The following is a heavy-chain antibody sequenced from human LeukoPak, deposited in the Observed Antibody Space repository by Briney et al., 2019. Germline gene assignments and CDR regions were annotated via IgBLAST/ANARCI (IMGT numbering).Heavy chain of an antibody. V-gene: IGHV3-23*01. Sequence: GGSLRLSCAASGFTFSSYAMSWVRQAPGKGLEWVSAISGSGGSTYYADSVEGRFTIPRDNSKNTLYLQMNSLRAEDTAVYYCAKPLMVRGANFDYWGQGTLVTVSS. D-gene: IGHD3-10*01. CDR1: GFTFSSYA. CDR2: ISGSGGST. J-gene: IGHJ4*02. CDR3: AKPLMVRGANFDY.